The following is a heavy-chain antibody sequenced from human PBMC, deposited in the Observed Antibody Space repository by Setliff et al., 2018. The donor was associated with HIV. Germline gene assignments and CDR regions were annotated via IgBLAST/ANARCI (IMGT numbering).Heavy chain of an antibody. CDR2: IYTRGST. V-gene: IGHV4-4*07. CDR3: ARGLGGGFSLDAFDI. D-gene: IGHD2-15*01. CDR1: GGSISSHY. J-gene: IGHJ3*02. Sequence: SETLSLTCTVSGGSISSHYWSWIRQPAEKGLEWIGRIYTRGSTNSNPSLKGRVTMSVDTSKNHFSLKLSSVTAADTAIYYCARGLGGGFSLDAFDIWGRGTMVTVSS.